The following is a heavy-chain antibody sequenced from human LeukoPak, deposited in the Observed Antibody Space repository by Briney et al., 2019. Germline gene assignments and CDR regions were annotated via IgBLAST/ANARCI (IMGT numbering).Heavy chain of an antibody. D-gene: IGHD3-10*01. CDR2: IDYSGST. J-gene: IGHJ3*02. CDR3: ARVSTELDAFDI. Sequence: SETLSLTCTVSGGSISSYYWSWIRQPPGKGLEWIGNIDYSGSTIYNPALKSRVTMSVDTSKNQFSLNLTSVTAADTAVYYCARVSTELDAFDIWGQGTMVTVSS. V-gene: IGHV4-59*01. CDR1: GGSISSYY.